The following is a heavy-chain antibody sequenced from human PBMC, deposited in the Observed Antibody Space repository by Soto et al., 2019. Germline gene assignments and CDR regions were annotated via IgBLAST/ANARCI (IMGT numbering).Heavy chain of an antibody. Sequence: VVLVQSGAEVKSLGATVKVSCQASGYSFSKFGIGWVRQAPGRGFEWVGWINNYNGHTNFAPKFKGRVSLTRVSSATTAYMELCSLTPDDSAIYFCARAEGMAPYYSYAMDVWGQGTAVTVSS. CDR3: ARAEGMAPYYSYAMDV. J-gene: IGHJ6*02. CDR2: INNYNGHT. V-gene: IGHV1-18*04. CDR1: GYSFSKFG.